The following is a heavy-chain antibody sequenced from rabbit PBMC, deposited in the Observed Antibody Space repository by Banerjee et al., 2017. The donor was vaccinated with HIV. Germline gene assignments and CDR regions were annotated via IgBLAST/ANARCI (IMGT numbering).Heavy chain of an antibody. D-gene: IGHD4-1*01. CDR2: INTGSGSA. V-gene: IGHV1S45*01. Sequence: QQQLEESGGDLVKPEGSLTLTCTASGFSFSSSYYMCWVRQAPGKGLEWIGCINTGSGSAYYASWAKGRFTISKTSSTTVTLQMTSLTAADTATYFYARDLAGVIGWNFGLWGQGTLVTVS. CDR3: ARDLAGVIGWNFGL. J-gene: IGHJ4*01. CDR1: GFSFSSSYY.